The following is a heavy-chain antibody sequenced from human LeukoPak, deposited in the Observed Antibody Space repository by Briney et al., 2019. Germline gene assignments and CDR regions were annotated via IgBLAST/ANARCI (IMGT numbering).Heavy chain of an antibody. J-gene: IGHJ4*02. CDR2: IRYDGSNK. V-gene: IGHV3-30*02. CDR1: GFTFSGYG. CDR3: AKDLYSYGYYFDY. D-gene: IGHD5-18*01. Sequence: GGSLRLSCAAYGFTFSGYGMHWVRQAPGKGLEWVTFIRYDGSNKYYADSVKGRFTISRDNSKNTLYLQMSSLRAEDTAVYYCAKDLYSYGYYFDYWGQGTVVTVSS.